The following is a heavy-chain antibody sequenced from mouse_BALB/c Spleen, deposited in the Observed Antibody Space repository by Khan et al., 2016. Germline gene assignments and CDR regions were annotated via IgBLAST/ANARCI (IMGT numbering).Heavy chain of an antibody. D-gene: IGHD1-2*01. V-gene: IGHV4-1*02. Sequence: EVKLLESGGGLVQPGGSLKLSCAASGFDFSRYWMNWVRQAPGKGLEWIGEINPDSSTINYAPSLKDKFIISRDNAKNTLYLQMSKVRSEDTALYYCARLNYYGYAGYWGQGTTLTVSS. CDR3: ARLNYYGYAGY. CDR1: GFDFSRYW. J-gene: IGHJ2*01. CDR2: INPDSSTI.